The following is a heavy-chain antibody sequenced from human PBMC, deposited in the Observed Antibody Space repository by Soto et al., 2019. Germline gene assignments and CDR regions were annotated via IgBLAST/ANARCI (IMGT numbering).Heavy chain of an antibody. V-gene: IGHV3-23*01. CDR2: ITGNGGST. CDR1: GLTFSNYA. CDR3: AKTPYDYYYYYAMDV. Sequence: EVQLLESGGGLVQPGGSLRLSCAASGLTFSNYAMGWVRQIPGKGLEWVSAITGNGGSTQYADSVKGRFTISRDNSKSTVYLQMNSLRAEDTAVYYCAKTPYDYYYYYAMDVWGQGTTVTVSS. D-gene: IGHD1-1*01. J-gene: IGHJ6*02.